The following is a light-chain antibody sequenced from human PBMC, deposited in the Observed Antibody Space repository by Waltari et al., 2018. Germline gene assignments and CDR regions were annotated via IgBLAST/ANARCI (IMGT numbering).Light chain of an antibody. V-gene: IGKV3-20*01. Sequence: IVLTQYPGTLSLSPGERATLSCRASQSINTFLACYQQRPGQAPRLLIYATSSRATGIPDRFSGSGSGTDFSLTISRLEAEDFAVYFCQHYVRLPATFGQGTKVEIK. CDR3: QHYVRLPAT. CDR2: ATS. CDR1: QSINTF. J-gene: IGKJ1*01.